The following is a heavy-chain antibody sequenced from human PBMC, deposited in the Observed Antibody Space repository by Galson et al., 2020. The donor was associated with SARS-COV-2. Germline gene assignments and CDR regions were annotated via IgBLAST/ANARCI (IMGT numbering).Heavy chain of an antibody. V-gene: IGHV1-24*01. CDR2: FDPEDGET. CDR3: ATAPPFSSSYWFEP. D-gene: IGHD6-13*01. J-gene: IGHJ5*02. Sequence: ASVKVSCKVSGYTLTELSMHWVRQAPGKGLEWMGGFDPEDGETIYAQKFQGRVTMTEDTSTDTAYMELSSLRSEDTTVYYCATAPPFSSSYWFEPWGHATLVPVSS. CDR1: GYTLTELS.